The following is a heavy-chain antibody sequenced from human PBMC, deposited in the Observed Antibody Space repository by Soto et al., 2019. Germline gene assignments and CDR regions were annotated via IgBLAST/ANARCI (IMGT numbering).Heavy chain of an antibody. V-gene: IGHV3-23*01. D-gene: IGHD5-18*01. Sequence: EAQLLESGGTLVQPGGSLRLSCAASGFTFSSYAMTWVRQAPGKGLEWVSTIDNSGGITYYADSVKGRFTISRDNSKNTLYLQMNSLKAEDTAVYYCAEDTFDTSMAKTDYWGQGTLVTVSS. CDR1: GFTFSSYA. CDR2: IDNSGGIT. CDR3: AEDTFDTSMAKTDY. J-gene: IGHJ4*02.